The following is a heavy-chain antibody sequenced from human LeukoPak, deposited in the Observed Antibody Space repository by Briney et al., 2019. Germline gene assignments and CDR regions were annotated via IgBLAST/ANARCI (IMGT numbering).Heavy chain of an antibody. D-gene: IGHD1-26*01. J-gene: IGHJ4*02. V-gene: IGHV3-7*01. Sequence: GGSLRLSCAASGFTFSSLWMSWVRQAPGKGLEWVANIKQDGSEKYYVDTVKGRFTISRDNAKNSLYLQMNSLRAEDTAVYYCARDKIVGATYFDYWGQGTLVTVSS. CDR3: ARDKIVGATYFDY. CDR1: GFTFSSLW. CDR2: IKQDGSEK.